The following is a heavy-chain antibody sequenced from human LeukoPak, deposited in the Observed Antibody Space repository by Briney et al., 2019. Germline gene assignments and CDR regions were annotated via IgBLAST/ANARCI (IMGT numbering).Heavy chain of an antibody. Sequence: ASVKVSCKASGYTFTGYYMHWVRQAPGQGLEWMGWINPNSGGTNYAQKFQGRVTMTRDTSISTAYMALSRLRSDDTAVYYCARNGGYFSYYYYMDVWGKGTTVTVSS. D-gene: IGHD5-12*01. J-gene: IGHJ6*03. CDR1: GYTFTGYY. V-gene: IGHV1-2*02. CDR3: ARNGGYFSYYYYMDV. CDR2: INPNSGGT.